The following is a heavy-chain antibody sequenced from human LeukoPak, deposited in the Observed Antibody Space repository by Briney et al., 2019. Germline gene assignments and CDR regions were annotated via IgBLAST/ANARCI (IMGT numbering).Heavy chain of an antibody. D-gene: IGHD3-22*01. CDR2: INPNSGGT. CDR3: ARVGDSSGYNFDY. J-gene: IGHJ4*02. V-gene: IGHV1-2*06. Sequence: ASVKVSCKASGYTFTGYYMHWVRQAPGQGLEWMGRINPNSGGTNYAPKFQGRVTMTRDTSISTAYMELSRLRSDDTAVYYCARVGDSSGYNFDYWGQGTLVTVSS. CDR1: GYTFTGYY.